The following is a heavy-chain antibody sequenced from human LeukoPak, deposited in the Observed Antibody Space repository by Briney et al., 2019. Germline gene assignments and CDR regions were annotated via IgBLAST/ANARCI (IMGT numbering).Heavy chain of an antibody. CDR1: GGSISSSSYS. V-gene: IGHV4-39*01. J-gene: IGHJ4*02. Sequence: SETLSLTCTVSGGSISSSSYSWGWIRQPPGKGLEWIGSIHYTGSTSYNPSLKSRVTISVHTSKNQFSLQLSSVTAADTAVYYCARNGYGSGSSWWGQGTLVTISS. CDR2: IHYTGST. CDR3: ARNGYGSGSSW. D-gene: IGHD3-10*01.